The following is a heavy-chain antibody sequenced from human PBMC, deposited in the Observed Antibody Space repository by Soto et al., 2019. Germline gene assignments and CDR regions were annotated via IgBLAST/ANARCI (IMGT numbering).Heavy chain of an antibody. V-gene: IGHV4-39*01. D-gene: IGHD2-2*01. CDR1: GGSISTSSYY. CDR2: IFYSGTT. Sequence: SETLSLTCTVSGGSISTSSYYWGWIRQPPGKGLEWIGSIFYSGTTYYNPSLKSRVTISVDTSKNQFSLKLSSVTVGDTAIYYCARHAILWVPAAIGPWGQGALVTVSS. CDR3: ARHAILWVPAAIGP. J-gene: IGHJ5*02.